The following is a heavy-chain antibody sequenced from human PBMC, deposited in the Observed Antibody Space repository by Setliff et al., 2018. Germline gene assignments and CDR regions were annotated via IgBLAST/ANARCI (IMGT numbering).Heavy chain of an antibody. CDR2: IMPGRDT. CDR1: GDSLSGYY. J-gene: IGHJ4*02. Sequence: SETLSLTCAVYGDSLSGYYWSWIRQSPKKGLEWIGEIMPGRDTLYSPSLESRLTITIDTSKSQFSLELSSVTAADTAVYYCARHATYYYGSGNLPFDSWGQGTLVTVSS. D-gene: IGHD3-10*01. V-gene: IGHV4-34*12. CDR3: ARHATYYYGSGNLPFDS.